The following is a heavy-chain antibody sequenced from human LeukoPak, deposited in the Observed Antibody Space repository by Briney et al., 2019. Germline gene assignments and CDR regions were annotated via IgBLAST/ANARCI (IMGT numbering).Heavy chain of an antibody. V-gene: IGHV4-59*01. CDR1: GGSISSYY. CDR3: ARAECGGDCYSAKYFQH. CDR2: IYYSGST. Sequence: SETLSLTCTASGGSISSYYWSWIRQPPGKGLEWMGYIYYSGSTNYNASLKSRVTILVDTSKNQFSLKLSSVTAADTAVYYCARAECGGDCYSAKYFQHWGQGTLVTVSS. J-gene: IGHJ1*01. D-gene: IGHD2-21*02.